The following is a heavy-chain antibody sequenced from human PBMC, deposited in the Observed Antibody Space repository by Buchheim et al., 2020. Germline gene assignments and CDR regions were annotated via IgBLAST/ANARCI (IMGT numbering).Heavy chain of an antibody. J-gene: IGHJ4*02. D-gene: IGHD3-22*01. V-gene: IGHV4-30-4*01. CDR1: GGSISSGDYY. CDR3: ARDRHYYDSSGYYEYYFDY. CDR2: IYYSGST. Sequence: QVQLQESGPGLVKPSQTLSLTCTVSGGSISSGDYYWSWIRQPPGKGLEWIGYIYYSGSTYYNPSLKSRVTISVETAKNQFSLKLSSVTAADTAVYYCARDRHYYDSSGYYEYYFDYWGQGTL.